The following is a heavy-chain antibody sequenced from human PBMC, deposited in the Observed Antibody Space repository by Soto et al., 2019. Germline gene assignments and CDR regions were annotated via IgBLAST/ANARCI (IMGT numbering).Heavy chain of an antibody. CDR3: ANANWSHHYLDP. J-gene: IGHJ5*02. CDR1: GGSFSGYY. D-gene: IGHD1-1*01. V-gene: IGHV4-34*01. CDR2: INHSGSP. Sequence: KASETLSLTCAVYGGSFSGYYWSWLRQPPGKGLEWIGEINHSGSPNYNPSLKSRVTISVDTSKNQFSLKITSVTAADTAVSYCANANWSHHYLDPWGQGPLVTVSS.